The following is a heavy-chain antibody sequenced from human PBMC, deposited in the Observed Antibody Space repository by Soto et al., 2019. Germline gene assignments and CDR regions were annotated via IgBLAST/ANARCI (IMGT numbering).Heavy chain of an antibody. CDR1: GGSVSSGSYY. J-gene: IGHJ4*02. V-gene: IGHV4-61*01. Sequence: SETLSLTCTVSGGSVSSGSYYWSWIRQPPGKGLEWVGYIYYSGSTKYNPSLKSRVTISVDTSKNQFSLKVTSVTAADTAVYYCARLRYDFLTAHYYALDSWGQGTLVTVSS. CDR2: IYYSGST. D-gene: IGHD3-9*01. CDR3: ARLRYDFLTAHYYALDS.